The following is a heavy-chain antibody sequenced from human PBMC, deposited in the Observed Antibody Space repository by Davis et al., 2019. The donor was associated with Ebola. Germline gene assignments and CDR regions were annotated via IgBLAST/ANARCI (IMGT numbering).Heavy chain of an antibody. CDR3: TRDFDAGSGV. D-gene: IGHD3-10*01. CDR1: GFTFSFSW. J-gene: IGHJ2*01. V-gene: IGHV3-74*01. Sequence: HTGGSLRLSCEASGFTFSFSWMHWVRQAPGKGLVWVSRISPDGSRRGYADSVKGRFTVSRDNAENTLYLQMNSLVAEDTAVYYCTRDFDAGSGVRGRGTLATVSS. CDR2: ISPDGSRR.